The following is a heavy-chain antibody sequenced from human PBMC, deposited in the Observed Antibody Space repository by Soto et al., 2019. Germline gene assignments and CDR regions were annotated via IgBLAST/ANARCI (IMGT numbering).Heavy chain of an antibody. CDR3: AHRQDVCSGGSCYSDAFDI. J-gene: IGHJ3*02. V-gene: IGHV2-5*02. D-gene: IGHD2-15*01. CDR2: IYWDDDK. Sequence: SGPTLVNATQTLTLTCTFSGFSLSTSGVGVGWIRQPPGKALEWLALIYWDDDKRYSPSLKSRLTITKDTSKNQVVLTMTNMDPVDTATYYCAHRQDVCSGGSCYSDAFDILGQGTMDTVSS. CDR1: GFSLSTSGVG.